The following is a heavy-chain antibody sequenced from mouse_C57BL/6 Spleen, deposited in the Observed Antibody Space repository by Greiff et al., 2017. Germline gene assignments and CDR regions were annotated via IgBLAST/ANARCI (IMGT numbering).Heavy chain of an antibody. Sequence: EVKLQESGPGLVKPSQSLSLTCSVTGYSITSGYYWNWIRQFPGNKLEWMGYISYDGSNNYNPSLKNRISITRDTSKNQFFLKLNSVTTEDTATYYCARDPSYEYDGAWFAYWGQGTLVTVSA. V-gene: IGHV3-6*01. J-gene: IGHJ3*01. D-gene: IGHD2-4*01. CDR1: GYSITSGYY. CDR3: ARDPSYEYDGAWFAY. CDR2: ISYDGSN.